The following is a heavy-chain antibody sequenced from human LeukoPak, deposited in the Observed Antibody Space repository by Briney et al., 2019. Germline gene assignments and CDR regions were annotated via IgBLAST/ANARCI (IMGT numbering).Heavy chain of an antibody. CDR3: ARDRRGYSVYDYEACLDY. J-gene: IGHJ4*02. Sequence: GGSLRLSCAASGFTVSNNYMSWVRQAPGKGLEWVSLIYSSGSTHYADSVKGRFTISRDNSKNTLYLQMNSLRAEDTAMYYCARDRRGYSVYDYEACLDYWGQGTLVTVSS. V-gene: IGHV3-66*03. CDR1: GFTVSNNY. D-gene: IGHD5/OR15-5a*01. CDR2: IYSSGST.